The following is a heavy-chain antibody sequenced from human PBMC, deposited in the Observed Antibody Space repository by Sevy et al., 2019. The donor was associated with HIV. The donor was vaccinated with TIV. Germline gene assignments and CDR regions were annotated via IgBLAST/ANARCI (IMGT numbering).Heavy chain of an antibody. J-gene: IGHJ4*02. CDR2: ISPHTGDT. D-gene: IGHD2-15*01. CDR3: ARAFCTSGRCYSLAY. V-gene: IGHV1-18*01. Sequence: ASVKGSCKVSGYTFSIYRITWVRQAPGQGLEWMGWISPHTGDTKFAENFQDRVTMSTDTSTATAYMELSSLRSDDTAVYYCARAFCTSGRCYSLAYWGQGTLVTVSS. CDR1: GYTFSIYR.